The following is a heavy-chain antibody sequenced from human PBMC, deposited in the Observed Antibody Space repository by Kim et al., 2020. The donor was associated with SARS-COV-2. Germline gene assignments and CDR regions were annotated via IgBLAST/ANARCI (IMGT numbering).Heavy chain of an antibody. CDR2: INAGNGNT. CDR1: GYTFTSYA. CDR3: ARSDILTGITLDY. D-gene: IGHD3-9*01. V-gene: IGHV1-3*01. J-gene: IGHJ4*02. Sequence: ASVKVSCKASGYTFTSYAMHWVRQAPGQRLEWMGWINAGNGNTKYSQKFQGRVTITRDTSASTAYMELSSLRSEDTAVYYCARSDILTGITLDYWGQGTLVTVSS.